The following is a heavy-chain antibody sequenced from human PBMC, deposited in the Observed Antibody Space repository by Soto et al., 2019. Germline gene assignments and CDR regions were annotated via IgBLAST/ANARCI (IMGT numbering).Heavy chain of an antibody. D-gene: IGHD2-2*01. Sequence: SETLSLTCSVSGDTIRGDYWNWIRQPPGRRLEWIGYISYTGSTNYNPSLRSRVTMSLDTSKNQFSLNLISVTAEDTAVYYCARVPDYWGQGILVTVSS. CDR1: GDTIRGDY. CDR3: ARVPDY. J-gene: IGHJ4*02. CDR2: ISYTGST. V-gene: IGHV4-59*01.